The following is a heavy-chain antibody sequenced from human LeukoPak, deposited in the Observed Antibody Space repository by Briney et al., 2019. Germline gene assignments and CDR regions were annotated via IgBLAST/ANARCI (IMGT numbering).Heavy chain of an antibody. J-gene: IGHJ6*03. CDR2: ILATGAT. CDR3: ARERYCSGGSCYSVLRATKYYYYMDV. D-gene: IGHD2-15*01. Sequence: TSETLSLTCTVSGDSINSGIYYWGWVRQPAGKGLEWIGRILATGATNYNPSLKSRVTISVDTSKNQFSLKLSSVTAADTAVYYCARERYCSGGSCYSVLRATKYYYYMDVWGKGTTVTVSS. V-gene: IGHV4-61*02. CDR1: GDSINSGIYY.